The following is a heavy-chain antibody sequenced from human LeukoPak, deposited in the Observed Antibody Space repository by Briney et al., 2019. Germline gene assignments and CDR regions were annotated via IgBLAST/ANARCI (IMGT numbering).Heavy chain of an antibody. CDR3: AKFNRMVYYYYMDV. V-gene: IGHV3-23*01. D-gene: IGHD1-14*01. CDR2: ISGSGGST. CDR1: GFTFSSYG. Sequence: GGTLRLSCAGSGFTFSSYGMSWVRQAPGKGLEWVSAISGSGGSTYYADSVKGRFTISRDNSKNTLYLQMNSLRAEDTAVYYCAKFNRMVYYYYMDVWGKGTTVTISS. J-gene: IGHJ6*03.